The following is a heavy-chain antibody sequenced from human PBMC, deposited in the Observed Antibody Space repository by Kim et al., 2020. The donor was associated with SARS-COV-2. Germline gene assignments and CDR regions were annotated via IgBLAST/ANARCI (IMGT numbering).Heavy chain of an antibody. D-gene: IGHD3-16*02. J-gene: IGHJ4*02. Sequence: ASVKVSCKASGYTFTGYYMHWVRQAPGQGLEWMGWINPNSGGTNYAQKFQGRVTMTRDTSISTAYMELSRLRSDDTAVYYCARDWSLEDYVWGSYRSGFDYCGQGTLVTVSS. CDR2: INPNSGGT. V-gene: IGHV1-2*02. CDR1: GYTFTGYY. CDR3: ARDWSLEDYVWGSYRSGFDY.